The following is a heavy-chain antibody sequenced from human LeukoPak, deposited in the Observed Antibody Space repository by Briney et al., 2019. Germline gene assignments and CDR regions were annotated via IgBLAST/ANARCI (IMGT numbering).Heavy chain of an antibody. CDR2: INSDGSST. Sequence: GGSLRLSCAASGFTFSNYWMHWVRQAPGKGLEWVSRINSDGSSTRYADSVKGRFTISRDNAKNSLYLQMNSLRAEDTAVYYCAVVATIERGFDPWGQGTLVTVSS. CDR3: AVVATIERGFDP. J-gene: IGHJ5*02. CDR1: GFTFSNYW. V-gene: IGHV3-74*01. D-gene: IGHD5-12*01.